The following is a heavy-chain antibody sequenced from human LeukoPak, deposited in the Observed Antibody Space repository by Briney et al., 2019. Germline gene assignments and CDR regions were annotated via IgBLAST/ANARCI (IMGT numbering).Heavy chain of an antibody. Sequence: GASVKVSCKASGYTFTGYYMHWVRQAPGQGLEWMGWINPNSGGTNYAQKFQGRVTMTRDTSISTAYMELSRLRSDDTAVYYCARSLAAAGTDSDYWGQGTLVTVSS. V-gene: IGHV1-2*02. CDR1: GYTFTGYY. D-gene: IGHD6-13*01. CDR2: INPNSGGT. CDR3: ARSLAAAGTDSDY. J-gene: IGHJ4*02.